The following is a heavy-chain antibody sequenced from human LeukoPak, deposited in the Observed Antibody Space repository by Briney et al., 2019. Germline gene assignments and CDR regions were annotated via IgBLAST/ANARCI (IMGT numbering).Heavy chain of an antibody. CDR1: GLTFSSYS. J-gene: IGHJ4*02. V-gene: IGHV3-53*01. D-gene: IGHD2-15*01. Sequence: GGSPRLSCAASGLTFSSYSMNWVRQAPGKGLEWVSVIYSGGDIYYIDSVKGRFTISRDTSKNTLYLQMNSLRAEDTAVYYCANRHCSGGGCYFAGADPFDYWGQGILVTVSS. CDR2: IYSGGDI. CDR3: ANRHCSGGGCYFAGADPFDY.